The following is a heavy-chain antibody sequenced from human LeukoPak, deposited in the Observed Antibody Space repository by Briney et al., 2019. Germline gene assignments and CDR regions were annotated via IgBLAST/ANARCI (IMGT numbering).Heavy chain of an antibody. J-gene: IGHJ6*03. CDR1: GFTFNNYA. Sequence: GGSLRLSCAASGFTFNNYAMTWVRQAPGKGLEWISTIKNDAVSTYYADSVKGRFTISRDNSKNTLYLQMNSLRADDTAVYYCAKVPFNYYYYMDVWGKGTTATISS. V-gene: IGHV3-23*01. CDR2: IKNDAVST. CDR3: AKVPFNYYYYMDV.